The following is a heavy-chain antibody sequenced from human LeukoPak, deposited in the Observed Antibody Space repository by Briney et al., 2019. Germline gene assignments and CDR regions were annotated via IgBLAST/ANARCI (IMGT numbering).Heavy chain of an antibody. CDR3: ARLAETPDYYSNGGYVYLGY. Sequence: GASVKVSCKAPRYTFTSYDINWVREAAGQGLEWMGWMNPNTGRTGYAQKFQGRVTMTRDTSITTAYMELTSLTYEDTAVYYCARLAETPDYYSNGGYVYLGYWGQGTPVTVSS. CDR1: RYTFTSYD. J-gene: IGHJ4*02. V-gene: IGHV1-8*01. D-gene: IGHD3-22*01. CDR2: MNPNTGRT.